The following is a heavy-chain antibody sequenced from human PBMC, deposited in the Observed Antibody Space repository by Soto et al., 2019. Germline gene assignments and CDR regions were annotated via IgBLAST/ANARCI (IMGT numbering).Heavy chain of an antibody. V-gene: IGHV4-59*08. Sequence: SETLSLTCTVSGGSISSYYWTWIRQPPGKGLEWIGYIYYSGYTNYNPSLKSRVTISVDTSKNQFSLKLSSVTAADTAVYYCARTGYSSSWSHFDSWGQGTLVTVSS. CDR1: GGSISSYY. CDR2: IYYSGYT. J-gene: IGHJ4*02. D-gene: IGHD6-13*01. CDR3: ARTGYSSSWSHFDS.